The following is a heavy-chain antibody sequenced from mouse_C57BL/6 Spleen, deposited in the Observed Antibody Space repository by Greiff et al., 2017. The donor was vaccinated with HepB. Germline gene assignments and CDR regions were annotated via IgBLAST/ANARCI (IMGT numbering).Heavy chain of an antibody. V-gene: IGHV1-82*01. CDR1: GYAFSSSW. Sequence: VQLQQSGPELVKPGASVKISCKASGYAFSSSWMNWVKQRPGKGLEWIGRIYPGDGDTNYNGKFKGKATLTADKSSSTAYMQLSSLTSEDSAVYFCARYGYPYAMDYWGQGTSVTVSS. CDR2: IYPGDGDT. CDR3: ARYGYPYAMDY. J-gene: IGHJ4*01. D-gene: IGHD2-2*01.